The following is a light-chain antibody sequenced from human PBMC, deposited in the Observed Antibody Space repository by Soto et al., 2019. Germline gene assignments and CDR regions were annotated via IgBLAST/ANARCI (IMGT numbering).Light chain of an antibody. J-gene: IGKJ2*01. CDR3: QQYNGH. Sequence: MQMTQSPSTLSASVGDRGTITCRASQSINTWLAWYKQKPGKAPKRLIYGASSLESGVPSRFSGSGSGTEFTLTISSLQPDDFATYYCQQYNGHFGQGTK. CDR1: QSINTW. CDR2: GAS. V-gene: IGKV1-5*01.